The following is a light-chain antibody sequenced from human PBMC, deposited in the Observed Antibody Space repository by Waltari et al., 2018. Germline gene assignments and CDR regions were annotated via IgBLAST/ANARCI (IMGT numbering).Light chain of an antibody. J-gene: IGLJ3*02. CDR3: QVWHSSSDHWV. CDR1: HIGSKS. CDR2: NDD. Sequence: SYVLTQPPSVSVAPGKTARITCGGNHIGSKSVHWYQQRPGQAPVLVIYNDDDRPSGIPERISGSNLGNTATLTFSRVEAGDEADYYCQVWHSSSDHWVFGGGTKLTVL. V-gene: IGLV3-21*04.